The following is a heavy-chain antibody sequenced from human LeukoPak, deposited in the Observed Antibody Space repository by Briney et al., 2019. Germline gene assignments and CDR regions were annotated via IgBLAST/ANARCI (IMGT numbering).Heavy chain of an antibody. CDR2: ISYDGSNK. Sequence: PGRSLRLSCAASGFTFSSYAMHWVRQAPGKGLEWVAVISYDGSNKDYADSVKGRFTISRDNSKNTLYLQMNSLRAGDTAMYYCARDNLGSIDIWGQGTLVTVSS. D-gene: IGHD7-27*01. CDR3: ARDNLGSIDI. V-gene: IGHV3-30-3*01. J-gene: IGHJ3*02. CDR1: GFTFSSYA.